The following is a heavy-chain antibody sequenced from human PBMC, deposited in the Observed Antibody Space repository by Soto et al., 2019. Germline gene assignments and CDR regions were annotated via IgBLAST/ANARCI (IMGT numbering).Heavy chain of an antibody. D-gene: IGHD2-8*01. CDR2: FDPEDGET. CDR3: ATGLSGRTDGAFDM. J-gene: IGHJ3*02. V-gene: IGHV1-24*01. CDR1: GYTLTELS. Sequence: DSVKVSCKASGYTLTELSMHWVRQAPGKGLEWMGGFDPEDGETIYAQKFQGRVTMTEDTSTDTAYMELSSLRSEDTAVYYCATGLSGRTDGAFDMWGQGTMVTVSS.